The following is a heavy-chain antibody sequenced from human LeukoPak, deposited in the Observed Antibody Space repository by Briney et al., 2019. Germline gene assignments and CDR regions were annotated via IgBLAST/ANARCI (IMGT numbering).Heavy chain of an antibody. CDR3: AKAAVAATRAYFDY. D-gene: IGHD2-15*01. V-gene: IGHV3-9*01. J-gene: IGHJ4*02. Sequence: GGSLRLSCAASGFTFDDYAMHWVRQAPGKGLEWVSGISWNSGSIGYADSVKGRFTISRDNAKNSLYLQMNSLRAEDTALYYCAKAAVAATRAYFDYWGQGTLVTVSS. CDR2: ISWNSGSI. CDR1: GFTFDDYA.